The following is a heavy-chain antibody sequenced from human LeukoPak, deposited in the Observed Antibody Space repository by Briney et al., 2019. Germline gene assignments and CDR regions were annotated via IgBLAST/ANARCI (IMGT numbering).Heavy chain of an antibody. V-gene: IGHV3-23*01. J-gene: IGHJ4*02. CDR3: AKDYDFWSGQPFDY. Sequence: AGGSLRLSCAASGFTFSSYAMSWVRQAPGKGLEWVSAISGSGGSTYYADSVKGRFTISRDNSKNTLYLQMNSLRAEDAAVYYCAKDYDFWSGQPFDYWGQGTLVTVSS. CDR2: ISGSGGST. D-gene: IGHD3-3*01. CDR1: GFTFSSYA.